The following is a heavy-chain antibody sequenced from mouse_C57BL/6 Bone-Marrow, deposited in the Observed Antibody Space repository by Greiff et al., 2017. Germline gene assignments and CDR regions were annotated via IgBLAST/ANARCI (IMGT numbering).Heavy chain of an antibody. D-gene: IGHD4-1*01. CDR2: IDPSDSYT. CDR1: GYTFTSYW. J-gene: IGHJ3*01. CDR3: ASWDWFAY. Sequence: QVQLQQPGAELVKPGASVKLSCKASGYTFTSYWMQWVKQRPGQGLEWIGEIDPSDSYTNYNQKFKGKATLTVDTSSSTAYMQLSSLTSEDSAVYYCASWDWFAYWGQGILVTVSA. V-gene: IGHV1-50*01.